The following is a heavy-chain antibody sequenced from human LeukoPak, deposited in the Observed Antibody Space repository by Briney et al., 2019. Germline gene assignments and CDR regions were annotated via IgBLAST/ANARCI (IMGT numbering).Heavy chain of an antibody. CDR1: GYTFTSYG. J-gene: IGHJ3*02. D-gene: IGHD4-17*01. CDR2: ISAYNGNT. V-gene: IGHV1-18*01. CDR3: ARDRDYGDYLGSLI. Sequence: ASVKVSCKASGYTFTSYGISWVRQAPGQGLEWMGWISAYNGNTNYAQKLQGRVTMTTDTSTSTAYMELRSLRSDDTAVYYCARDRDYGDYLGSLIWGQGTMVTVSS.